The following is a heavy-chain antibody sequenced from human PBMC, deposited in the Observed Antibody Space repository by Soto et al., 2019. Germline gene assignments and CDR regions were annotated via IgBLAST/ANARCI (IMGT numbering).Heavy chain of an antibody. CDR1: DYSISSITSSEY. Sequence: QLQLQESGPGLVKPSETLSLTCSVSDYSISSITSSEYWGWIRQLPGKGLEWIGSMYKSGRTYYNPSLKSRVTISVDTSQNHFSLRVASVTAADTAVYYCARAPDSWGQGTLVTVSS. J-gene: IGHJ5*01. CDR3: ARAPDS. V-gene: IGHV4-39*02. CDR2: MYKSGRT.